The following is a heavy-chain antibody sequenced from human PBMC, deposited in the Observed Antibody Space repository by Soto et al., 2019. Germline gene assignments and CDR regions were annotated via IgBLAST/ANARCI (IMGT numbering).Heavy chain of an antibody. CDR1: GGTFSNYA. D-gene: IGHD5-12*01. CDR2: IIPIFGSA. V-gene: IGHV1-69*15. J-gene: IGHJ5*02. CDR3: AKEGGTDGYFGNWFDP. Sequence: QVQLVQSGAEVKKPGSSVKVSCKASGGTFSNYAITWVRQAPGQGLEWLGRIIPIFGSANYAQKFQGRVTITADESTTTAYMELSSLRSDDTAVYYCAKEGGTDGYFGNWFDPWGQGTLVTVSS.